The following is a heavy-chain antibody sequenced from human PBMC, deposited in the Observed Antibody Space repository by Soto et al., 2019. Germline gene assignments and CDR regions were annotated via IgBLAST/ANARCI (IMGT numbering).Heavy chain of an antibody. CDR1: GGSFSGYY. V-gene: IGHV4-34*01. D-gene: IGHD3-22*01. CDR3: ARERSFYDTSASYDEDHFDN. J-gene: IGHJ4*02. CDR2: ISHKGDT. Sequence: SETLSLTCVAKGGSFSGYYWNWIRQPPGKGLEWIGQISHKGDTNYNPSLKSRVTISVDKSNNQFSLKLTSVTAADTALYYCARERSFYDTSASYDEDHFDNWGRGTLVTVSS.